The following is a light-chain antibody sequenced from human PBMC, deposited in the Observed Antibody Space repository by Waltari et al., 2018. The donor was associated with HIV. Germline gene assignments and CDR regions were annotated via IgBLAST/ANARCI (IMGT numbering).Light chain of an antibody. CDR1: TPPPPNHA. Sequence: QSVLPQPPSASGTPGQPAPLPSPRPTPPPPNHALRWYQQLPGEAPKLLISSNDRRPSGVPERFSASKSGTSASLAISGLQSEDEAHYYCAVWDDNLKRVFGGGTKLTVL. CDR3: AVWDDNLKRV. CDR2: SND. J-gene: IGLJ3*02. V-gene: IGLV1-44*01.